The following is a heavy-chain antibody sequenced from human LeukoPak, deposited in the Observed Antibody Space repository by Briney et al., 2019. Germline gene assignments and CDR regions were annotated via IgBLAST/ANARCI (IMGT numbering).Heavy chain of an antibody. Sequence: GGSLRLSCAASGFTFSSYAMSWVRQAPGKGLEWVSAISGSGGSTYYADSVKGRFTISRDNSKNTLYLQMNSLRAEDTAVYYCAKELYLDIVVVPAFDPWGQGTLVTVSS. J-gene: IGHJ5*02. CDR3: AKELYLDIVVVPAFDP. V-gene: IGHV3-23*01. CDR2: ISGSGGST. CDR1: GFTFSSYA. D-gene: IGHD2-2*03.